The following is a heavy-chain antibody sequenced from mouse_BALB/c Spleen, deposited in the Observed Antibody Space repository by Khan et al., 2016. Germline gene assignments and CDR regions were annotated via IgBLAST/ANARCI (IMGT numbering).Heavy chain of an antibody. CDR1: GFTFTDYY. CDR2: VRNKANGYTT. V-gene: IGHV7-3*02. CDR3: ARDLNDGYNWNLDV. D-gene: IGHD2-3*01. J-gene: IGHJ1*01. Sequence: EVELVESGGGLVQPGGSLRLSCTTSGFTFTDYYMSWVRQPPGEALEWLGFVRNKANGYTTDYSASVQGRFTISRANSQRILYLRMITLRAEDGATYECARDLNDGYNWNLDVWGVGTTVNVSS.